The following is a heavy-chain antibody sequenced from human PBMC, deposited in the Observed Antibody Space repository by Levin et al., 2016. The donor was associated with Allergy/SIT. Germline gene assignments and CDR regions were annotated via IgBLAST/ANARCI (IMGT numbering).Heavy chain of an antibody. V-gene: IGHV5-51*01. CDR2: IYPGDSDT. J-gene: IGHJ5*02. Sequence: VRQMPGKGLEWMGIIYPGDSDTRYSPSFQGQVTISADKSISTAYLQWSSLKASDTAMYYCARHWGTGGWFDPWGQGTLVTVSS. CDR3: ARHWGTGGWFDP. D-gene: IGHD3-16*01.